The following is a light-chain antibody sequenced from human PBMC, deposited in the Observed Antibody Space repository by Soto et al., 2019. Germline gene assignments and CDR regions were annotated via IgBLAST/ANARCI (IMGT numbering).Light chain of an antibody. CDR2: EVS. Sequence: DIVLTQTALSPPVTLGQPASISCRSSQSLVHSAGNTYLNWLQQRPGQPPRLLFYEVSNRFSGVPDRFSGSGAWTDFTMEISGVEAEDAGVSYCMQTTQFPLTFGGGTKVEIK. J-gene: IGKJ4*01. CDR3: MQTTQFPLT. CDR1: QSLVHSAGNTY. V-gene: IGKV2-24*01.